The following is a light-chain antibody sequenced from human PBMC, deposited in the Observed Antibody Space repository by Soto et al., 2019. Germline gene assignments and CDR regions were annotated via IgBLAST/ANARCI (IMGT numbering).Light chain of an antibody. CDR3: NSYTSSSTLL. Sequence: QSALTQPASVSGSPGQSITISCTGTSSDVGGYNYVSWYQQYPGKAPKLMIYDVSNRPSGVSNRFSGSKSGNTASLTISGLQAEDEADYYCNSYTSSSTLLFGGGTKLTVL. J-gene: IGLJ2*01. CDR1: SSDVGGYNY. CDR2: DVS. V-gene: IGLV2-14*01.